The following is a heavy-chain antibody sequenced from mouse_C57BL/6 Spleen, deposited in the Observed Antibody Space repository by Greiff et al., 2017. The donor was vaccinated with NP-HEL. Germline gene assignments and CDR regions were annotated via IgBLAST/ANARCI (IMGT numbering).Heavy chain of an antibody. J-gene: IGHJ4*01. Sequence: DVKLVESGGGLVKPGGSLKLSCAASGFTFSDYGMHWVRQAPEKGLEWVAYISSGSSTIYYADTVKGRFTISRDNAKNTLFLQMTSLRSEDTAMYYCARRAQGAMDYWGQGTSVTVSS. V-gene: IGHV5-17*01. D-gene: IGHD3-2*02. CDR2: ISSGSSTI. CDR3: ARRAQGAMDY. CDR1: GFTFSDYG.